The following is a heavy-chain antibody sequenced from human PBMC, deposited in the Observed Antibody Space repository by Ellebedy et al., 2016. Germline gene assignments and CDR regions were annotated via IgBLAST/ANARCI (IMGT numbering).Heavy chain of an antibody. CDR3: ARDSGRASHFRTCGDY. D-gene: IGHD1-14*01. J-gene: IGHJ4*02. CDR2: ISTYDGNT. V-gene: IGHV1-18*01. CDR1: GYTFTSYG. Sequence: ASVKVSCKASGYTFTSYGISWVRQAPGQGLEWMGWISTYDGNTNYAQNLQGRVTMTTDTSTGTVYMELRSLISDDTAVYYCARDSGRASHFRTCGDYWGQGTLAIVSS.